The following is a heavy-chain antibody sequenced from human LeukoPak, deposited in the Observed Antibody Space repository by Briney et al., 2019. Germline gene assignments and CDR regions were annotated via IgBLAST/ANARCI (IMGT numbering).Heavy chain of an antibody. Sequence: ASVKVSCKASGYTFTSYDINWVRQATGQGLEWMGWMNPNSDNTGYARKFQGRVTITRNTSISTAYMELSSLRSEDTAVYYCARGPHTSGWPQQYYWGQGTLVTVSS. CDR2: MNPNSDNT. CDR3: ARGPHTSGWPQQYY. D-gene: IGHD6-19*01. J-gene: IGHJ4*02. CDR1: GYTFTSYD. V-gene: IGHV1-8*01.